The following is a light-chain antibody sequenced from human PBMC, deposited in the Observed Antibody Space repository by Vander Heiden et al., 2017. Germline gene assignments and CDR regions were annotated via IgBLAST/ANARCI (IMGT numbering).Light chain of an antibody. CDR1: QSVLYSSNNKNY. CDR3: QQYYSTPRT. Sequence: DIVMTQAPDSLAVSLVERATINCKSSQSVLYSSNNKNYLAWYQQKPGQPPKLLIYWASTRESGVPDRFSGSGSGTDFTLTISSLQAEDVAVYYCQQYYSTPRTLGQGTKLEIK. V-gene: IGKV4-1*01. CDR2: WAS. J-gene: IGKJ2*02.